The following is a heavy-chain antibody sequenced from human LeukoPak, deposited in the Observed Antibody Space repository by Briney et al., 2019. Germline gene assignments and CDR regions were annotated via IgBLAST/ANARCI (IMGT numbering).Heavy chain of an antibody. V-gene: IGHV1-69*13. CDR3: ARVGSYSGSYSAPFDY. CDR1: GGTFSIYA. Sequence: SVKVPCKASGGTFSIYAISWVRQAPGQGLEWMGGIIPIFGTANYAQKFQGRVTITADESTSTAYMELSSLRSEDTAVYYCARVGSYSGSYSAPFDYWGQGTLVTVSS. J-gene: IGHJ4*02. D-gene: IGHD1-26*01. CDR2: IIPIFGTA.